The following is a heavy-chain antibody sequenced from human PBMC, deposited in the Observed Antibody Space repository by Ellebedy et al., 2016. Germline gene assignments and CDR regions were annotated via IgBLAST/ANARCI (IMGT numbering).Heavy chain of an antibody. CDR1: GGSISSSSDF. CDR3: ARDVGRGGYFDY. Sequence: SETLSLTCTVSGGSISSSSDFWGWIRQPPGKGLEWIGSIYYTGSTYYNPSLKSRVTISGDTSKNQFSLKLSSVTAADTAVYYCARDVGRGGYFDYWGQGTLVTVSS. CDR2: IYYTGST. D-gene: IGHD1-26*01. V-gene: IGHV4-39*07. J-gene: IGHJ4*02.